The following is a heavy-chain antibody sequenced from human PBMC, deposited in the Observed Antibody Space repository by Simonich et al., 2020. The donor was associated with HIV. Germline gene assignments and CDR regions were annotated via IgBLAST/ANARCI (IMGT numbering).Heavy chain of an antibody. CDR3: ARTYYYDSSGYYAGWFDP. CDR1: NGSFSGDF. J-gene: IGHJ5*02. Sequence: QVQLQQWGAGLLKPSETLSLTCAVYNGSFSGDFWSWIRRPPGKGLGWIGEINHSGSTNYNPSLKSRVTISVDTSKNQFSLKLSSVTAADTAVYYCARTYYYDSSGYYAGWFDPWGQGTLVTVSS. D-gene: IGHD3-22*01. CDR2: INHSGST. V-gene: IGHV4-34*01.